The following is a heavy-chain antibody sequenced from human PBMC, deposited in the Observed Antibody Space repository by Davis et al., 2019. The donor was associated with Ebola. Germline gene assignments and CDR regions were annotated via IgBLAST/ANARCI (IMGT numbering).Heavy chain of an antibody. CDR1: GGSISSGGYY. V-gene: IGHV4-31*03. D-gene: IGHD2-2*01. J-gene: IGHJ6*02. CDR2: IYYSGST. CDR3: ARFPAVYYYYYGMDV. Sequence: SETLSLTCTVSGGSISSGGYYWSWIRQPPGKGLEWIGYIYYSGSTSYNPSLGSRVTISLDTSKNQFSLKLSSVTAADTAVYYCARFPAVYYYYYGMDVWGQGTTVTVSS.